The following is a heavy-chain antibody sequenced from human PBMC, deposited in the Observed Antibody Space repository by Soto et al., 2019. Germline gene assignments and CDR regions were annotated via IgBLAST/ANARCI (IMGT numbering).Heavy chain of an antibody. J-gene: IGHJ4*02. CDR2: IIPIFGTT. Sequence: QVQLVQSGAEVKKPGSSVKVSCKASGGTFSSYAISWVRQAPGQGLEWMGGIIPIFGTTNYAQKFQGRVTITAGESTSTAYMELSSLRSEATAVYYCSLAVAGRQYGDNWGQGTLVTVSS. CDR3: SLAVAGRQYGDN. V-gene: IGHV1-69*01. CDR1: GGTFSSYA. D-gene: IGHD6-19*01.